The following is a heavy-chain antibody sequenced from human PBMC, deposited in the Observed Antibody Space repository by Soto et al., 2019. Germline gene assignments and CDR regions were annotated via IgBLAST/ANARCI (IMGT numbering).Heavy chain of an antibody. V-gene: IGHV3-30-3*01. CDR3: ARDRSYSRSSKLGYYYYGMDV. J-gene: IGHJ6*02. CDR1: GFSISSYS. CDR2: ISYDGSNK. Sequence: TGGSPGPSCAPSGFSISSYSIDWGRPAPGKGLEWVGVISYDGSNKYYADSVKGRFTISRDNSKNTLYLQMNSLRAEDTAVYYCARDRSYSRSSKLGYYYYGMDVWGQGTTVNVSS. D-gene: IGHD6-6*01.